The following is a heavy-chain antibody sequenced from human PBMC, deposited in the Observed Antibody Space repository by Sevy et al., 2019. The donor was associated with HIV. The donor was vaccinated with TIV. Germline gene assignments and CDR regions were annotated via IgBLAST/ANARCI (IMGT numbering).Heavy chain of an antibody. CDR2: ISYDGSNK. Sequence: GGSLRLSCAASGFTFSSYAMHWVRQAPGKGLEWVAVISYDGSNKYYADSVKGRFTISRDNSKNTLYLQMNSLRAEDTAVYYCARDGTRGSSWYLGSYYWGQGTLVTVSS. CDR1: GFTFSSYA. V-gene: IGHV3-30-3*01. CDR3: ARDGTRGSSWYLGSYY. J-gene: IGHJ4*02. D-gene: IGHD6-13*01.